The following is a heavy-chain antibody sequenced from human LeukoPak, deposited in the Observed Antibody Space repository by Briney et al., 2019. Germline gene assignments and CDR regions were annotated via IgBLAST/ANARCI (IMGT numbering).Heavy chain of an antibody. D-gene: IGHD6-19*01. CDR3: ARPTKSSGWFQIDY. CDR2: IYYSGST. J-gene: IGHJ4*02. V-gene: IGHV4-59*08. Sequence: PSETLSLTCTVSGGPISSYYWSWIRQPPGKGLGWIGYIYYSGSTNYNPSLKSRVTISVDTSKNQFSLKLSSVTAADTAVYYCARPTKSSGWFQIDYWGQGTLVTVSS. CDR1: GGPISSYY.